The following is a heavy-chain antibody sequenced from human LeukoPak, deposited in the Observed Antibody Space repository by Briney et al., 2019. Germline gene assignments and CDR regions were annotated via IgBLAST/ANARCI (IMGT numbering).Heavy chain of an antibody. CDR2: ISWNSGSI. CDR3: ARGGRRSITMVFYTRYYFDY. Sequence: GGSLRLSCAASGFTFDDYAMHWVRQAPGKGLEWVSGISWNSGSIGYADSVKGRFTISRDNAKNSLYLQMNSLRAEDTAVYYCARGGRRSITMVFYTRYYFDYWGQGTLVTVSS. CDR1: GFTFDDYA. V-gene: IGHV3-9*01. J-gene: IGHJ4*02. D-gene: IGHD3-10*01.